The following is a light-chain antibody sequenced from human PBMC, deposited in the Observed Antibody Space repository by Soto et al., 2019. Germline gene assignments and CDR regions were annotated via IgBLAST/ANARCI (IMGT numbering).Light chain of an antibody. CDR3: QQGSSSAVA. CDR2: VAS. CDR1: QTISNC. Sequence: SERVIVTITCRPTQTISNCLAWYQQKPGKAPKLLIYVASTLKSGVPSRFSGSGSGTEFTLTIIRLQPDDFAAYYCQQGSSSAVAFGQGTRLEIK. V-gene: IGKV1-5*03. J-gene: IGKJ5*01.